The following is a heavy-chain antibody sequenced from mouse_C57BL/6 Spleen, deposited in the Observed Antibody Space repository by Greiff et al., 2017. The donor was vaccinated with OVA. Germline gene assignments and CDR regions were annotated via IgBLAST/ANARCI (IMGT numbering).Heavy chain of an antibody. V-gene: IGHV5-4*03. D-gene: IGHD1-1*01. Sequence: EVKLMESGGGLVKPGGSLKLSCAASGFTFSSYAMSWVRQTPEKRLEWVATISDGGSYTYYPDNVKGRFTISRDNAKNNLYLQMGHLKSEDTAMYYCARGGCSSYGRYFDVWGTGTTVTVSS. CDR2: ISDGGSYT. CDR3: ARGGCSSYGRYFDV. J-gene: IGHJ1*03. CDR1: GFTFSSYA.